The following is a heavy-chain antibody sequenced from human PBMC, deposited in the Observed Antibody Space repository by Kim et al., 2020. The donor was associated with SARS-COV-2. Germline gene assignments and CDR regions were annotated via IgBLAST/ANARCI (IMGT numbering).Heavy chain of an antibody. CDR2: IHTNTGNS. CDR3: ARGHDTSGYVAY. V-gene: IGHV7-4-1*02. CDR1: GYTFTTYP. Sequence: ASVKVSCKASGYTFTTYPINWVRQAPGQGPEWMGWIHTNTGNSTYVRGLTGRFVFSLDTSVSTAYLQINSLKAEDTAMYYCARGHDTSGYVAYWGQGTLVTVIS. J-gene: IGHJ4*02. D-gene: IGHD3-22*01.